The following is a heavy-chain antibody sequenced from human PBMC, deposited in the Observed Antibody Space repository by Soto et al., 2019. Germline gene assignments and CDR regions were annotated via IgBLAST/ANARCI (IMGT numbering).Heavy chain of an antibody. CDR1: GGSISSGCYS. Sequence: SETLSLTCAVSGGSISSGCYSWSWIRQPPGKGLEWIGYIHQSGSTNNNPSLRSRVTITVDTSKCQFSLKLTSVTAADTAVEYFVRGDSGSYGRWFDPLGQGTLVTVSS. V-gene: IGHV4-61*01. J-gene: IGHJ5*02. D-gene: IGHD1-26*01. CDR3: VRGDSGSYGRWFDP. CDR2: IHQSGST.